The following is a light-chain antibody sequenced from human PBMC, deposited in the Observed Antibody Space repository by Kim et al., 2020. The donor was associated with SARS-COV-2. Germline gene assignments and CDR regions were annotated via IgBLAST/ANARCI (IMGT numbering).Light chain of an antibody. CDR1: GGHSDKA. CDR3: QTWGTGIWV. V-gene: IGLV4-69*01. J-gene: IGLJ3*02. CDR2: LNSDGSI. Sequence: ASVKLTCCLSGGHSDKAIAWHQQQPEKGARYLMKLNSDGSISKWDGTPDRFSGNTSGAERYLTISSHPSEDEADYYCQTWGTGIWVFGGGTKLTVL.